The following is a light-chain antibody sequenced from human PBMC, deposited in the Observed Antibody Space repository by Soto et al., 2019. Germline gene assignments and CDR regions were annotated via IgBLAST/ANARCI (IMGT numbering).Light chain of an antibody. Sequence: DIQMTQSPSSLSASVGDRVTITFLASQSISSYLNWYQQKPGKAPKLLIYAASSLQSGVPSRFSGSGSGTDFTLTISSLQPEDFATYYCQQSYSTPRTFGQGTKVDNK. CDR2: AAS. V-gene: IGKV1-39*01. J-gene: IGKJ1*01. CDR3: QQSYSTPRT. CDR1: QSISSY.